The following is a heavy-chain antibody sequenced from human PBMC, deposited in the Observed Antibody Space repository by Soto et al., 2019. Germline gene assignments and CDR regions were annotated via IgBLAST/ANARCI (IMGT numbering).Heavy chain of an antibody. Sequence: SETLSLTCTVSGGSISSYYWSWIRQPPGKGLEWIGYIYYSGSTNYNPSLKSRVTISVDTSKNQFSLKLSSVTAADTAVYYFARVRVGYDSSGYHQYFQHWGQGTQVTVSS. CDR1: GGSISSYY. D-gene: IGHD3-22*01. J-gene: IGHJ1*01. CDR2: IYYSGST. V-gene: IGHV4-59*12. CDR3: ARVRVGYDSSGYHQYFQH.